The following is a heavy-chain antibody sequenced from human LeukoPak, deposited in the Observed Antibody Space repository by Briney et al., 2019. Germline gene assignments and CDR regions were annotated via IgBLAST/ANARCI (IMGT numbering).Heavy chain of an antibody. J-gene: IGHJ5*02. D-gene: IGHD3-3*01. CDR1: GFTFSSCA. CDR2: ISGSGGST. Sequence: PGGSLRLSCAASGFTFSSCAMSWVRQAPGKGLEWVSAISGSGGSTYYADSVKGRFTISRDNSKNTLYLQMNSLRAEDTAVYYCAKGSITIFGVEKNWFDPWGQGTLVTVSS. V-gene: IGHV3-23*01. CDR3: AKGSITIFGVEKNWFDP.